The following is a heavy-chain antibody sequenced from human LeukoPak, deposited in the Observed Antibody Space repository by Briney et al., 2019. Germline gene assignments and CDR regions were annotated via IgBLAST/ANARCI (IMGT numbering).Heavy chain of an antibody. J-gene: IGHJ5*02. CDR2: ISNGKT. CDR3: VREAGYCAPVCVKTNWFDP. D-gene: IGHD2-15*01. Sequence: GGSLRLSCAASGFPFSSHAMSWVRQPPGKGLEWVEAISNGKTYYADSVRGRFAISRDDSTNTVYLHMNSLRDEDTALYHCVREAGYCAPVCVKTNWFDPWGQGTLVTVSS. V-gene: IGHV3-23*01. CDR1: GFPFSSHA.